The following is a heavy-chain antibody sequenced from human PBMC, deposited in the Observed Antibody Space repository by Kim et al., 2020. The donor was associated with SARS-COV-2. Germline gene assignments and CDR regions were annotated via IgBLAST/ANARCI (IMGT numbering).Heavy chain of an antibody. CDR3: ARDGGGVPLLWFGELPDY. V-gene: IGHV1-46*01. CDR1: GYTFTSYY. J-gene: IGHJ4*02. CDR2: INPSGGST. Sequence: ASVKVSCKASGYTFTSYYMHWVRQAPGQGLEWMGIINPSGGSTSYAQKFQGRVTMTRDTSTSTVYMELSSLRSEDTAVYYSARDGGGVPLLWFGELPDYWGQGTLVTVSS. D-gene: IGHD3-10*01.